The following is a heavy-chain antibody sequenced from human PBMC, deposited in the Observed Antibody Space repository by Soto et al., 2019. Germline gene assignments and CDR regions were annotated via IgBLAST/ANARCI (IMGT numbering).Heavy chain of an antibody. Sequence: VQVVASGGGLVQPGRSLRLSCAVSGFRFEQYVMHWVRQAPGKGLECVSTVSPTGDTVAYADSVEGRFTVSRDNAKNPLFPPINQLKGDHTAFFFFLKDAPHGSIDHLGQGTLVHLSS. CDR3: LKDAPHGSIDH. CDR2: VSPTGDTV. J-gene: IGHJ4*01. CDR1: GFRFEQYV. D-gene: IGHD5-12*01. V-gene: IGHV3-9*01.